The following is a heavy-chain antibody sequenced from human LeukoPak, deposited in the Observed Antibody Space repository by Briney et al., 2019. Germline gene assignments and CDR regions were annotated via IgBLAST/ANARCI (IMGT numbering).Heavy chain of an antibody. D-gene: IGHD4-23*01. J-gene: IGHJ4*02. CDR2: IWYDGSKK. CDR1: GFTFSSYG. V-gene: IGHV3-33*01. Sequence: GGSLRLSCAASGFTFSSYGMRWVRQAPGKGLEWVAVIWYDGSKKYYVDSVKGRFTISRDNSKNTLYLQMNSLRAEDTAVYYCARRDGDNDRGFDYWGQGTLVTVAS. CDR3: ARRDGDNDRGFDY.